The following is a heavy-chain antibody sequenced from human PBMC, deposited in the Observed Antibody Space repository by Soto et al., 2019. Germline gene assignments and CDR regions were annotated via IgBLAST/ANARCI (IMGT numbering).Heavy chain of an antibody. J-gene: IGHJ4*02. Sequence: QVQLVQSGAEVKSPGASVKVSCKASGYTFTRYYIHWVRQAPGQGPGWMGIIYPSAGNTNYAQRFQGRVTMTRDTSTSTVYMDLRSLTSEDTAVYYCVREEEGGHFDFWGQGTVVIVSS. V-gene: IGHV1-46*03. CDR3: VREEEGGHFDF. CDR2: IYPSAGNT. D-gene: IGHD6-25*01. CDR1: GYTFTRYY.